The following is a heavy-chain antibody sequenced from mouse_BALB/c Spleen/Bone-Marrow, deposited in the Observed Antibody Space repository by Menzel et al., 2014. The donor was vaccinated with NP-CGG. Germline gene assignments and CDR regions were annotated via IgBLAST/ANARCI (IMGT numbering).Heavy chain of an antibody. V-gene: IGHV1-4*02. CDR1: GYTFTSNT. CDR3: AREATYYAYFNY. CDR2: INPTGGCT. Sequence: QVQLQQSAAELARPGASVKMSCKASGYTFTSNTIQWVKQRPGQGLEWIGYINPTGGCTDYNQKFKDKTTLTADKSSSTAYMQLSRLTSEESAVYYCAREATYYAYFNYWGQGTILTASS. J-gene: IGHJ2*01. D-gene: IGHD1-1*01.